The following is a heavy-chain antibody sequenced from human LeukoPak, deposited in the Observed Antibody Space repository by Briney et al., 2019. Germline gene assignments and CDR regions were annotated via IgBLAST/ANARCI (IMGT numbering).Heavy chain of an antibody. V-gene: IGHV3-21*01. D-gene: IGHD4-17*01. Sequence: GGSLRLSCAASGFTFTSYSMNWVRQAPGKGLEWVSSISSSSSYIYYADSVKSRCTITREDAKNSLYLLKNSLGAEDAAVYYCARGLRCAPGYMDYWGQGTLVTVSS. CDR2: ISSSSSYI. J-gene: IGHJ4*02. CDR1: GFTFTSYS. CDR3: ARGLRCAPGYMDY.